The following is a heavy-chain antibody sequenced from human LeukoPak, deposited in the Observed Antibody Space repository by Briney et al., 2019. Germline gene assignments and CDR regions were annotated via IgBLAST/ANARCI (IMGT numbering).Heavy chain of an antibody. Sequence: SETLSLTCTVSGGSISSYYWSWVRQPPGKGLEWIGYIYYSGTTNYNPSLKSRVTISVDTSNNQFSLKLSSVTAADTAVYYCARGVYIAAAQYGYWGQGTLVTVSS. J-gene: IGHJ4*02. D-gene: IGHD6-13*01. V-gene: IGHV4-59*01. CDR1: GGSISSYY. CDR2: IYYSGTT. CDR3: ARGVYIAAAQYGY.